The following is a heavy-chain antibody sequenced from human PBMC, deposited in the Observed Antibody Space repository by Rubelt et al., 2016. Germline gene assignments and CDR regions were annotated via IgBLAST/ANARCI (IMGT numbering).Heavy chain of an antibody. CDR2: ISLGDSDT. CDR1: GYSFTTYW. Sequence: EVQLVQSGAEVKKPGESLKLSCTGSGYSFTTYWLGWVRQTPVNGLVCMGIISLGDSDTRYSPPFHGQVASPADKAISTADLRLSSRNAADTALYYWTRHRGSPQGAAFDIWGQGTMVTVSS. D-gene: IGHD1-26*01. V-gene: IGHV5-51*01. J-gene: IGHJ3*02. CDR3: TRHRGSPQGAAFDI.